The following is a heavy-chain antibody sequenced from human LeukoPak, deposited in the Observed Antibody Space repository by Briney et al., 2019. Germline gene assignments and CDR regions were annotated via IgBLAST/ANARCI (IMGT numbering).Heavy chain of an antibody. CDR3: ARGLSTYDYVWGSYRYTSHGFDY. CDR1: GGSFSGYY. CDR2: INHSGST. V-gene: IGHV4-34*01. J-gene: IGHJ4*02. Sequence: SETLSLTCAVYGGSFSGYYWSWIRQPPGKGLEWIGEINHSGSTNYNPSLKSRVTISVDTSKNQFSLKLSSMTAADTAVYYCARGLSTYDYVWGSYRYTSHGFDYWGQGTLVTVSS. D-gene: IGHD3-16*02.